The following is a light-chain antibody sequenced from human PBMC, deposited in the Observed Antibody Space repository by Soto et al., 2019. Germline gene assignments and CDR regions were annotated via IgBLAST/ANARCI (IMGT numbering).Light chain of an antibody. V-gene: IGKV4-1*01. CDR1: QSVLYSSNNKNY. Sequence: DIVMTQSPDSLAVSLGERATINCKSSQSVLYSSNNKNYLAWYQQKPGQPPKLLIYWASTRESGVPDRFSGSGSGTDFTLTISSLHAEYVAVYSCQQYYSTPYTFGQGTKLEIK. J-gene: IGKJ2*01. CDR2: WAS. CDR3: QQYYSTPYT.